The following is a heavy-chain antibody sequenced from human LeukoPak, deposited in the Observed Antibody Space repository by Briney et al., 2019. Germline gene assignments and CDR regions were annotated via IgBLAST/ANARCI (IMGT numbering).Heavy chain of an antibody. CDR3: ARGRQDVTMIVVVMTAVSYYLDV. D-gene: IGHD3-22*01. J-gene: IGHJ6*03. Sequence: PSERLSLTCAVYGGSFSGYYWTWIRQTQEEGRGWVGEMKPSGSTNYNPSLQIRVTISVDPSNHHFALVLSSVTAADTAVYYCARGRQDVTMIVVVMTAVSYYLDVWGKGTTVTVS. CDR1: GGSFSGYY. CDR2: MKPSGST. V-gene: IGHV4-34*01.